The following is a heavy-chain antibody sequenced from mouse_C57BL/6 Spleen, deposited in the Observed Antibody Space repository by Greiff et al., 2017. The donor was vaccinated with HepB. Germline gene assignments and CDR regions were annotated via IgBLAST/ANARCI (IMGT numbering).Heavy chain of an antibody. V-gene: IGHV1-62-2*01. CDR3: ARHEDLLEGYWYFDV. J-gene: IGHJ1*03. CDR2: FYPGSGSI. CDR1: GYTFTEYT. D-gene: IGHD2-1*01. Sequence: VKLMESGAELVKPGASVKLSCKASGYTFTEYTIHWVKQRSGQGLEWIGWFYPGSGSIKYNEKFKDKATLTADKSSSTVYMELSRLTSEDSAVYFCARHEDLLEGYWYFDVWGTGTTVTVSS.